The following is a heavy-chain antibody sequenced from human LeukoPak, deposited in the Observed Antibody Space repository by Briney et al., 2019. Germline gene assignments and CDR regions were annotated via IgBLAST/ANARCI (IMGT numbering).Heavy chain of an antibody. CDR3: PRGPYKYYMDV. J-gene: IGHJ6*03. Sequence: SETLSLTCAVSGGSINSHYWSWVRQSPGKGLEWIGYVYYSGSTSENPSLKSRVTISVDKSKKQFSLKLSSVTAADTAVYYCPRGPYKYYMDVWGKGTTVTVSS. CDR2: VYYSGST. CDR1: GGSINSHY. V-gene: IGHV4-59*11.